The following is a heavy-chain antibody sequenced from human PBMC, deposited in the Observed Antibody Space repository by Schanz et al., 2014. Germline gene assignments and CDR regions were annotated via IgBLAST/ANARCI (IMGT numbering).Heavy chain of an antibody. D-gene: IGHD6-13*01. Sequence: QVLLVQSGAEVKKPGASVKVSCKASGHPFTAYYMHWVRQAPGQGLEWMGRINPNSGGTNYAENCQGRVTMTRDTSPSTVYMELSRLTSDDTALYYCARDGHSSIWDSYYFYGLDGWGQGTTVTVSS. CDR3: ARDGHSSIWDSYYFYGLDG. V-gene: IGHV1-2*06. CDR1: GHPFTAYY. CDR2: INPNSGGT. J-gene: IGHJ6*02.